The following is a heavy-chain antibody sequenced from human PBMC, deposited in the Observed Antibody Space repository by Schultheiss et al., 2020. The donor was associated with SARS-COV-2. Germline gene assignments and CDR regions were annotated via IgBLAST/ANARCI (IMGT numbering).Heavy chain of an antibody. D-gene: IGHD6-19*01. V-gene: IGHV4-59*01. CDR3: ARDHGYSSGWPQDFQH. Sequence: GSLRLSCTVSGGSISSYYWSWIRQPPGKGLEWIGYIYYSGSTNYNPSLKSRVTISVDTSKNQFSLKLSSVTAADTAVYYCARDHGYSSGWPQDFQHWGQGTPVTVSS. CDR1: GGSISSYY. J-gene: IGHJ1*01. CDR2: IYYSGST.